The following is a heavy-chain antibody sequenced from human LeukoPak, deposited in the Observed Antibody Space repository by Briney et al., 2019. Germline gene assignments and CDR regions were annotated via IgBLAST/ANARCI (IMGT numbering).Heavy chain of an antibody. Sequence: GGSLRLSCAASGFTFSSYGMHWVRQAPGKGLEWVSVIWNDGSNKYYADSVKGRFTISRDNSKNTLYLQMNSLRAEDTAVYYCARVMRGEDIVVVPAPYYYYGMDVWGQGTTVTVSS. CDR3: ARVMRGEDIVVVPAPYYYYGMDV. CDR2: IWNDGSNK. J-gene: IGHJ6*02. D-gene: IGHD2-2*01. V-gene: IGHV3-33*01. CDR1: GFTFSSYG.